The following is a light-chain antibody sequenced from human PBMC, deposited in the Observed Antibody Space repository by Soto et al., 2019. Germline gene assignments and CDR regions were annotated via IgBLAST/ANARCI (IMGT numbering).Light chain of an antibody. CDR1: QSVSSYF. J-gene: IGKJ1*01. Sequence: IVLTHSPGTLCFSRGDRATLAFRAIQSVSSYFLAWYQHKPGQAPRLLIYGAFSRATGIPDRFSGSGSGTDFTLTISRLEPEDFAVYYCQQYGSSPRWTFGQGTKVDIK. CDR3: QQYGSSPRWT. CDR2: GAF. V-gene: IGKV3-20*01.